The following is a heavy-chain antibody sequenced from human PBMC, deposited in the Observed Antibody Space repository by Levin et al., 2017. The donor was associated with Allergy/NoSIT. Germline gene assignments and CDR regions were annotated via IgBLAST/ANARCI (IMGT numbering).Heavy chain of an antibody. V-gene: IGHV3-9*01. J-gene: IGHJ5*02. CDR3: AKDLTDGYPGFTWFDP. CDR1: GFTFDDYA. D-gene: IGHD5-24*01. CDR2: ISWNSGSI. Sequence: GGSLRLSCAASGFTFDDYAMHWVRQTPGKGLQWVSGISWNSGSIGYADFVKGRFTISRDNANNSLYLQMNSLRAEDTALYYCAKDLTDGYPGFTWFDPWGQGTLVTVSS.